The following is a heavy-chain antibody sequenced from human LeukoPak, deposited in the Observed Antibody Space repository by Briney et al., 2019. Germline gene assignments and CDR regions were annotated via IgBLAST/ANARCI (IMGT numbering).Heavy chain of an antibody. D-gene: IGHD2-15*01. CDR2: ISSNSSYI. CDR3: ARGPDCSGGSCYPYYYYYYMEG. Sequence: PGGSLRLSCAASGFTFSSYGMNWVRQAPGKGLEWVSSISSNSSYIYYADSVKGRFTISRDNAKNSLYLQMNSLRAEDMAVYYCARGPDCSGGSCYPYYYYYYMEGWGKGTTVTVSS. CDR1: GFTFSSYG. V-gene: IGHV3-21*01. J-gene: IGHJ6*03.